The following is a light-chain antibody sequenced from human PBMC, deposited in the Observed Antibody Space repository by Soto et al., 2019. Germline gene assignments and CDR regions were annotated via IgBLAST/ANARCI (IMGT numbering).Light chain of an antibody. CDR2: DVR. CDR1: SSDVGGYNF. Sequence: QSALTQPASVSGSPGQSITISCTGTSSDVGGYNFVSWYQQHPGKATKLMIFDVRDRPSGVSNRFSGSKSGNTASLTISGLQAEDEADYYCSSYTSSSTYVFGAGTKVTVL. J-gene: IGLJ1*01. V-gene: IGLV2-14*01. CDR3: SSYTSSSTYV.